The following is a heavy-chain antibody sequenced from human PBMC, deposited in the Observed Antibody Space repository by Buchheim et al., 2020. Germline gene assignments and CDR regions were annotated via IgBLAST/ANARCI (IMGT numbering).Heavy chain of an antibody. CDR3: ARDPPQSGWSFEA. Sequence: QVQLVESGGGVVQPGRSLRLSCAASGFTFSSYAMHWVRQAPGKGLEWVAVISYDGSNKYYADSVKGRFTISRDNSKNMLYLQMNSLGVEDTAVYYCARDPPQSGWSFEAWGQGTL. CDR1: GFTFSSYA. D-gene: IGHD6-19*01. J-gene: IGHJ5*01. CDR2: ISYDGSNK. V-gene: IGHV3-30-3*01.